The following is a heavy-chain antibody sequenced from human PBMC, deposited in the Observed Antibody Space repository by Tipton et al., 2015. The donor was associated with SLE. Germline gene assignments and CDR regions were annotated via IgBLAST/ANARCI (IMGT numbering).Heavy chain of an antibody. D-gene: IGHD1-14*01. V-gene: IGHV4-34*01. CDR1: GGSFSGYY. J-gene: IGHJ4*02. Sequence: TLSLTCAVYGGSFSGYYWSWIRQPPGKGLEWIGEINHSGSTNYNPSLKSRVTISVDTSKNQFSLKLSSVTAADTAVYYCARGSSNPGTAYFDYWGQRTLVSVSS. CDR3: ARGSSNPGTAYFDY. CDR2: INHSGST.